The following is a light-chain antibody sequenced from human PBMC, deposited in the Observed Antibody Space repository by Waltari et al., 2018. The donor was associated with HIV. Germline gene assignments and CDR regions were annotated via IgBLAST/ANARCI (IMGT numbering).Light chain of an antibody. Sequence: QSALTQPPSASGSPGQPVTISCSGTSSDVGGYNYVSWYQRHPGKAPKLLIYEVIKRPSGVPDRFFGSKSGNTASLTVSGLQAEDEADYYCSSYAGNYNLVFGGGTKLTVL. CDR3: SSYAGNYNLV. V-gene: IGLV2-8*01. CDR2: EVI. CDR1: SSDVGGYNY. J-gene: IGLJ3*02.